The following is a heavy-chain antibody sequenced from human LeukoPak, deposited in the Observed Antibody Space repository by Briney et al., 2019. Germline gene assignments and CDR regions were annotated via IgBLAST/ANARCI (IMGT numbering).Heavy chain of an antibody. Sequence: GGSLRLSCAASGFTFSSYAMSWVRQAPGKGLEWVSAISGSGGSTYYADSVKGRFTISRDNSKNTLYLQMNSLRAEDTAVYYCARSKYYYDSSGYSTADAFDIWGQGTMVTVSS. J-gene: IGHJ3*02. D-gene: IGHD3-22*01. CDR2: ISGSGGST. CDR1: GFTFSSYA. CDR3: ARSKYYYDSSGYSTADAFDI. V-gene: IGHV3-23*01.